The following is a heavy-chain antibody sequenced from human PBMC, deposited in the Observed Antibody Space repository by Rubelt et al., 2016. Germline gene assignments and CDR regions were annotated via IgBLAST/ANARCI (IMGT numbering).Heavy chain of an antibody. Sequence: QVQLQESGPGLVKPSETLSLTCTVSGGSISSYYWSWIRQPPGKGLEWIGYIYYSGSTNYNPSLKSRVTISVDTAKSQFSLKLSSVTAADTAVYYCAGGGEYNWNYVPYFDYWGQGTLVTVSS. D-gene: IGHD1-7*01. CDR3: AGGGEYNWNYVPYFDY. CDR2: IYYSGST. J-gene: IGHJ4*02. V-gene: IGHV4-59*01. CDR1: GGSISSYY.